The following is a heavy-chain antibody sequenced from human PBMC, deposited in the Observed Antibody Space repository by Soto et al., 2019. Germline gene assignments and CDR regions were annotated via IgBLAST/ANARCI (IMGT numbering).Heavy chain of an antibody. CDR1: GYSFTSYW. Sequence: GESLKISCKGSGYSFTSYWIGWVRQMPVKGLEWKGIIYPGDSDTRYSPSFQGQVTISADKSISTAYLQWSSLKAADTAIFYCATHFGYHGYYLDVWGKETMVATSS. CDR3: ATHFGYHGYYLDV. J-gene: IGHJ6*03. CDR2: IYPGDSDT. D-gene: IGHD5-12*01. V-gene: IGHV5-51*01.